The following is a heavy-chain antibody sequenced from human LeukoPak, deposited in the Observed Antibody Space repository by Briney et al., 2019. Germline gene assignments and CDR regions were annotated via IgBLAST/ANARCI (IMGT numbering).Heavy chain of an antibody. CDR3: TRENYEKLDS. Sequence: GGSLRLSCAASGFTFRDLYMGWVRQAPGKGLEWVGRITLKPHGYTTKYAASLEGRFTISRDDSQNSLYLQINSLKTEDTAIYYCTRENYEKLDSWGQGTLVTVSS. CDR1: GFTFRDLY. V-gene: IGHV3-72*01. D-gene: IGHD1-7*01. J-gene: IGHJ4*02. CDR2: ITLKPHGYTT.